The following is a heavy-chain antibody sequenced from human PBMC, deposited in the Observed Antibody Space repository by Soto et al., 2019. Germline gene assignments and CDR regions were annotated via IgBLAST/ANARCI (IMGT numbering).Heavy chain of an antibody. CDR2: ISSTGASI. CDR3: AREFRYGSGSYYNVGYYYYYMDV. Sequence: GGSLRLSCAASGFTFSNFAVHWVRQAPGKGPEFVSGISSTGASIFYADSVKGRVTISRDNSKNTVNLQMGSLKPEDTAVYYCAREFRYGSGSYYNVGYYYYYMDVWGKGTTVTVSS. J-gene: IGHJ6*03. D-gene: IGHD3-10*01. CDR1: GFTFSNFA. V-gene: IGHV3-64*02.